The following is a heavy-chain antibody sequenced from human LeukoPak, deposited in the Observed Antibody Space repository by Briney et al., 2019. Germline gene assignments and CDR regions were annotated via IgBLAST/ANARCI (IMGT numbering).Heavy chain of an antibody. J-gene: IGHJ3*02. CDR3: AKCGSSSGDDAFDI. CDR2: ISWNSGSI. D-gene: IGHD6-6*01. CDR1: GFTFSSYA. V-gene: IGHV3-9*03. Sequence: GGSLRLSCAASGFTFSSYAMSWVRQAPGKGLEWVSGISWNSGSIGYADSVKGRFTISRDNAKNSLYLQMNSLRAEDMALYYCAKCGSSSGDDAFDIWGQGTMVTVSS.